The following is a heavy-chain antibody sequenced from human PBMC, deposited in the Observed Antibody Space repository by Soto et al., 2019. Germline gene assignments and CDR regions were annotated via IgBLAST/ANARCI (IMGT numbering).Heavy chain of an antibody. J-gene: IGHJ4*02. V-gene: IGHV4-59*08. Sequence: VQLQESGPGLVKPSGTLSLTCTVSGGSISNYYWSCIRQPPGKGLQWIGYIFSSGSTNYNPSLKRRVTISVDTSKNQFSLNLSSVTAADTEVYYCARQRRDFDYWGQGSLGTVSS. CDR2: IFSSGST. CDR1: GGSISNYY. CDR3: ARQRRDFDY.